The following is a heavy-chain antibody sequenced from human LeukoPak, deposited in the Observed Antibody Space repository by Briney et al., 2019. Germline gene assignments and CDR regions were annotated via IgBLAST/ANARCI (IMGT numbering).Heavy chain of an antibody. Sequence: GRSLRLSCAASGFTFSSYAMSWVRQAPGKGLEWVSAISGSGSTTYYAYADSVKGRFTISRDNSKNTLFLQMNSLRAEDTAVYYCAKDFWSGYRDPHFDYWGQGTLVTVSS. CDR1: GFTFSSYA. V-gene: IGHV3-23*01. D-gene: IGHD3-3*01. CDR3: AKDFWSGYRDPHFDY. CDR2: ISGSGSTT. J-gene: IGHJ4*02.